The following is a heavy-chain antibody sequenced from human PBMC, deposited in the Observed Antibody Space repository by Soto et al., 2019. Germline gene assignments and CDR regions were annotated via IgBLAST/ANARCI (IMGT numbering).Heavy chain of an antibody. V-gene: IGHV1-18*01. D-gene: IGHD2-8*01. J-gene: IGHJ5*01. CDR3: ARDLGPPNWFDS. CDR2: ISGYNGNT. Sequence: ASVKVSCKTSGYAFSGYRLSWVRQGPGQGLEWMGWISGYNGNTDYAQKFQGRVTMTTGTSTSTAYMELRSLRSDDTAVYYCARDLGPPNWFDSWGQGTLVTVSS. CDR1: GYAFSGYR.